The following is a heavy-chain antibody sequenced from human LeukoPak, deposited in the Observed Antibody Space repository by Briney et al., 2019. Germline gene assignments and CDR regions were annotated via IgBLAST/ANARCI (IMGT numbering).Heavy chain of an antibody. CDR3: ARDRPLNFDL. Sequence: SETLSLTCTVSGGSISSYYWNWIRQPPGKGLEWIGYIYYSGSTNYNPSLKSRVTISVDTSKNQFSLKLSSVTAADTAVYYCARDRPLNFDLWGRGTLVTVSS. V-gene: IGHV4-59*01. J-gene: IGHJ2*01. CDR1: GGSISSYY. CDR2: IYYSGST.